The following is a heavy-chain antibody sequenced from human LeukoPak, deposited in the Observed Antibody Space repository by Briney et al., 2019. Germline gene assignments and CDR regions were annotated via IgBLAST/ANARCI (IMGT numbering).Heavy chain of an antibody. CDR1: GGTFSSYA. CDR3: ARGKPVYFYGPGSYLASPFDS. D-gene: IGHD3-10*01. CDR2: IIPIFGTA. V-gene: IGHV1-69*05. Sequence: GASVKVSCKASGGTFSSYAISWVRQAPGQGLEWKGGIIPIFGTANYAQKFQGRVTITTDESTSTTYMELSSLRSEDTAVYYCARGKPVYFYGPGSYLASPFDSWGQGTLVTVSS. J-gene: IGHJ4*02.